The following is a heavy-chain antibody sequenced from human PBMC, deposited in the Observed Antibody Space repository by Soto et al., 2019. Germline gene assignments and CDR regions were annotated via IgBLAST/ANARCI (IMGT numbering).Heavy chain of an antibody. CDR3: TRGHISGRYFEY. V-gene: IGHV3-72*01. D-gene: IGHD3-22*01. CDR1: GFTFSDYY. J-gene: IGHJ4*02. CDR2: SRNRNNDYST. Sequence: EVQVVESGGGLVQPGGSLRLSCATSGFTFSDYYIDWVRQAPGKGLEWVGRSRNRNNDYSTDYSASVKGRFTVSREDSENSLYLQMNSLKIEDTAVYFCTRGHISGRYFEYWGQGTLVTVSS.